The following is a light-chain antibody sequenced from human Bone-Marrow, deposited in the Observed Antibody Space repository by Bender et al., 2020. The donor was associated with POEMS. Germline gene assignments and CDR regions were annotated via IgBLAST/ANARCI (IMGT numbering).Light chain of an antibody. V-gene: IGLV2-14*02. CDR3: SSFTSINTLA. CDR2: EDS. CDR1: SNDVGSYNL. Sequence: QSALTQPASVSGSPGQSITISCTGTSNDVGSYNLVSWYQQRPDKAPRLLIHEDSKRALGVSSRVSGSKSGNTASLTISGLQAEDEADYYCSSFTSINTLAFGTGTEVTVL. J-gene: IGLJ1*01.